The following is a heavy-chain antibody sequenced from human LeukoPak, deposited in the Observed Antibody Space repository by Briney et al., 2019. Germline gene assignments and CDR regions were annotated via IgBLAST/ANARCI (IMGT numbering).Heavy chain of an antibody. D-gene: IGHD3-3*01. CDR2: ISGSGGST. Sequence: GGSLRLSCAASGFTFSSYAMSWVRQAPGKGLEWVSAISGSGGSTYYADSVKGRFTISRDNSKNTLYLQMNSLRAEDTAVYYCARDPPTSYYDFWSGYYANYYYMDVWGKGTTVTVSS. J-gene: IGHJ6*03. V-gene: IGHV3-23*01. CDR1: GFTFSSYA. CDR3: ARDPPTSYYDFWSGYYANYYYMDV.